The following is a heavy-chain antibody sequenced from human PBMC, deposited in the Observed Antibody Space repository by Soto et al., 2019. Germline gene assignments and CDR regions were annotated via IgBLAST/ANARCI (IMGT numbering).Heavy chain of an antibody. Sequence: QVQLVESGGGVVQPGRSLRLSCAASGFIFSSFGMHWVRQAPGKGLEWVAVISYDGSNKYYADSVKGRFTISRDNSKNTVEFENKRLGPEDKGFFYLGKGFYRGGGMGGALSMLIDPWGQGTLVTVSS. CDR1: GFIFSSFG. CDR2: ISYDGSNK. J-gene: IGHJ5*02. CDR3: GKGFYRGGGMGGALSMLIDP. D-gene: IGHD2-21*01. V-gene: IGHV3-30*03.